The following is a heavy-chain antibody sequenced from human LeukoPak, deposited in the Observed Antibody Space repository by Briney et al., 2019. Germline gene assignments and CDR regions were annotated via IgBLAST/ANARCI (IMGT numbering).Heavy chain of an antibody. D-gene: IGHD6-13*01. CDR2: IKEDGTRK. CDR3: ARGTQYSSSFDY. Sequence: GGSLRLSCAASGFTFSSHWMTWVRQAPGKGLEWVANIKEDGTRKNYMDSVKGRFTISRDNAKNSLYLQMNSLRAEDTAVYYCARGTQYSSSFDYWGQGTLVTVSS. J-gene: IGHJ4*02. CDR1: GFTFSSHW. V-gene: IGHV3-7*01.